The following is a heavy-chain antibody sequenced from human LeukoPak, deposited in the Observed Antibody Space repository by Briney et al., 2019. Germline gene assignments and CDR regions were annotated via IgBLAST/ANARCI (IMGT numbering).Heavy chain of an antibody. V-gene: IGHV3-33*01. CDR3: ARPGPGIAAAGTGRDAFDI. CDR1: GFIFSSYG. CDR2: IWYDGSNK. J-gene: IGHJ3*02. Sequence: PGGSLRLSCAASGFIFSSYGMHWVRQAPGNGLEWVAVIWYDGSNKYYADSVKGRFTISRDNSKNTLYLQMNSLRAEDTAVYYCARPGPGIAAAGTGRDAFDIWGQGTVVTVSS. D-gene: IGHD6-13*01.